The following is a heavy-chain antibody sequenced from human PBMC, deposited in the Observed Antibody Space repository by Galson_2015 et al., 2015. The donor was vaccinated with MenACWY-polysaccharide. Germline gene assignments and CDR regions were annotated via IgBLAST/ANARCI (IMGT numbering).Heavy chain of an antibody. CDR2: ISPYNGDT. CDR3: ARIPPRDYSSGWSWDY. D-gene: IGHD6-19*01. CDR1: GYTFTSYG. J-gene: IGHJ4*02. Sequence: SVKVSCKASGYTFTSYGISWVRQAPGQGLEWMGWISPYNGDTKYAQNLQGRVTMTTDTSTSTAYMELRTLRSDDTAVYYCARIPPRDYSSGWSWDYWGQGTLVPVSS. V-gene: IGHV1-18*01.